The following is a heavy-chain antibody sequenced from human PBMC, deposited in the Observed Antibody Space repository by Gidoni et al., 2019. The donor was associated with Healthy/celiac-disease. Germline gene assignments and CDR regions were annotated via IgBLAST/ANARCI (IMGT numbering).Heavy chain of an antibody. D-gene: IGHD1-1*01. J-gene: IGHJ6*02. CDR3: ARQPERARTRLRRWLQSSVNLLGGMDV. CDR1: GYSFTSYW. V-gene: IGHV5-51*01. CDR2: IYPGDSDT. Sequence: EVQLVQSGAEVKKPGESLKISCKGSGYSFTSYWIGWVRQMPGKGLEWMGIIYPGDSDTRYSPSFQGQVTISADKSISTAYLQWSSLKASDTAMYYCARQPERARTRLRRWLQSSVNLLGGMDVWGQGTTVTVSS.